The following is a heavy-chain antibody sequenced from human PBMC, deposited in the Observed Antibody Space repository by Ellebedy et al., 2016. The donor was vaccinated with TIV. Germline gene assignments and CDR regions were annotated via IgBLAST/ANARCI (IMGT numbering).Heavy chain of an antibody. J-gene: IGHJ5*02. Sequence: ASVKVSXKVSGYTLTDLSMHWVRQAPGKGLEWMGGFDPEDGETIYAQKFQGRVTMTRDTSISTAYMELSSLRSEDTAVYYCVRLMVRGVIGPWGQGTLVTVSS. CDR2: FDPEDGET. CDR1: GYTLTDLS. CDR3: VRLMVRGVIGP. D-gene: IGHD3-10*01. V-gene: IGHV1-24*01.